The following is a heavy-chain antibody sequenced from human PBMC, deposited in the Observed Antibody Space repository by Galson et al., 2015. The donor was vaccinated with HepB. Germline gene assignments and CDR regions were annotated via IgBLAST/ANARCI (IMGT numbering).Heavy chain of an antibody. CDR1: GFTFSSYG. J-gene: IGHJ4*02. V-gene: IGHV3-30*18. CDR2: ISYDGSNK. Sequence: SLRLSCADSGFTFSSYGMHWVRQAPGKGLEWVAVISYDGSNKYYADSVKGRFTISRDNSKNTLYLQMNSLRAGDTAVYYCAKAGENYGSGSYYDYWGQGTLVTVSS. D-gene: IGHD3-10*01. CDR3: AKAGENYGSGSYYDY.